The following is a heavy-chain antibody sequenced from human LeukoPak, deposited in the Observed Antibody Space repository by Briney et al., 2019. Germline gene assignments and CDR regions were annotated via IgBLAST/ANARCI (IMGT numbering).Heavy chain of an antibody. CDR2: IYYSGST. CDR3: ARHLTRIGYCSGGSCLRHFDY. Sequence: SETLSLTCTVSGGSISSSSYYWGWIRQPPGKGLEWIGSIYYSGSTYYNPSLKSRVTISVDTSKNQFSLKLSSVTAADTAVYYCARHLTRIGYCSGGSCLRHFDYWGQGTLVTVSS. D-gene: IGHD2-15*01. CDR1: GGSISSSSYY. V-gene: IGHV4-39*01. J-gene: IGHJ4*02.